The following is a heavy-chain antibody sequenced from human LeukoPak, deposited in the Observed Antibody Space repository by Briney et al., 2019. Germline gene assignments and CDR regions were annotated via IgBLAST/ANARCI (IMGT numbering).Heavy chain of an antibody. V-gene: IGHV3-9*03. CDR2: ISKNSDGI. D-gene: IGHD6-19*01. Sequence: TGGSLRLSCAASGFTFEDFAMHWVRQRPGKGLEWVSGISKNSDGIGYADSVKGRFTISRDNAKNSLYLQMNSLRVEDMAFYYCAKSGQAVAGVFDYWGQGILVTVSS. J-gene: IGHJ4*02. CDR3: AKSGQAVAGVFDY. CDR1: GFTFEDFA.